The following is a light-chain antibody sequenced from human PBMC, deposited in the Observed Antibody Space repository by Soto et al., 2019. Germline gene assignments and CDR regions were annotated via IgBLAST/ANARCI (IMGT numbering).Light chain of an antibody. V-gene: IGKV3-15*01. CDR2: SAA. CDR1: QSVSSN. CDR3: QQYNEWPPVT. Sequence: DIVFTQSPGTLSFSPGERATLSCRARQSVSSNHLAWYQQKPGQAPRLLIYSAATRATGIPARFSGSGSGTEVTLTISSLQSEDFAVYYCQQYNEWPPVTFGGGTKVDIK. J-gene: IGKJ4*01.